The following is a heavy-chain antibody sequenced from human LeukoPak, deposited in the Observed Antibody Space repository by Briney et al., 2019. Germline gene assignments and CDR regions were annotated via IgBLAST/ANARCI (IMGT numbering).Heavy chain of an antibody. J-gene: IGHJ4*02. V-gene: IGHV3-21*01. Sequence: PGGSLRLSCAASGFTFSSYSMNWVRQAPGKGLEWASSISSSSSYIYYADSVKGRFTISRDNAKNSLYLQMNSLRAEDTAVYYCARNYVQWELQPDDYWGQGTLVTVSS. D-gene: IGHD1-26*01. CDR3: ARNYVQWELQPDDY. CDR2: ISSSSSYI. CDR1: GFTFSSYS.